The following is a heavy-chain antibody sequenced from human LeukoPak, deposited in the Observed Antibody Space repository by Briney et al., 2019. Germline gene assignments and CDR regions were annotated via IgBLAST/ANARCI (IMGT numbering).Heavy chain of an antibody. CDR3: ARVARLGELSFDY. J-gene: IGHJ4*02. CDR2: IYYSGST. Sequence: SETLSLTCTASGGSISSSSYYWGWIRQPPGKGLEWIGSIYYSGSTYYNPSLKSRVTISVDTSKNQFSLKLSSVTAADTAVYYCARVARLGELSFDYWGQGTLVTVSS. D-gene: IGHD3-16*02. CDR1: GGSISSSSYY. V-gene: IGHV4-39*01.